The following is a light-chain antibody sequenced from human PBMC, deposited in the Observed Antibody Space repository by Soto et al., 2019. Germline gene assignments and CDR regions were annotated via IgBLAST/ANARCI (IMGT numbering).Light chain of an antibody. J-gene: IGLJ3*02. CDR2: DDT. CDR1: SSDVGAYNY. CDR3: CSYAGSFTVV. Sequence: QSALTQPRSVSGSPGQSVTISCTGTSSDVGAYNYVSWYQQHPGKAPKLVIYDDTNRPSGVPDRFSGSKSGNTASLSISGLQAEDDADYYCCSYAGSFTVVFGGGTKLTVL. V-gene: IGLV2-11*01.